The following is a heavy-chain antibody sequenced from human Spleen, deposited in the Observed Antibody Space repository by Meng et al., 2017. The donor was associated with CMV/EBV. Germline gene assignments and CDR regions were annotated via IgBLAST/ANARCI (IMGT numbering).Heavy chain of an antibody. V-gene: IGHV3-53*05. Sequence: GESLKISCAASGFSVSSNYMTWVRQAPGKGLDWVSVIYVAGTTYYADSVKGRFTISRDNAKKSLYLQMSSLRPEDSALYYCTRDINVGYFETCTYFSDAFNVWGQGTMVTVSS. D-gene: IGHD2-8*01. J-gene: IGHJ3*01. CDR3: TRDINVGYFETCTYFSDAFNV. CDR1: GFSVSSNY. CDR2: IYVAGTT.